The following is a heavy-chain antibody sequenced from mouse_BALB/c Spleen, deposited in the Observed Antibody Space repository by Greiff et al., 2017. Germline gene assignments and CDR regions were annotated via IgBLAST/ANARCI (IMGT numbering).Heavy chain of an antibody. Sequence: VQVVESGAELVKPGASVKLSCKTSGFTFSSSYISWLKQKPGQSLEWIAWIYAGTGGTSYNQKFKDKATLTADKSSSTAYMQLSSLTSEDSAVYYCARSRVYYGNYVVFAYWGQGTLVTVSA. CDR1: GFTFSSSY. CDR3: ARSRVYYGNYVVFAY. V-gene: IGHV1-77*01. D-gene: IGHD2-1*01. J-gene: IGHJ3*01. CDR2: IYAGTGGT.